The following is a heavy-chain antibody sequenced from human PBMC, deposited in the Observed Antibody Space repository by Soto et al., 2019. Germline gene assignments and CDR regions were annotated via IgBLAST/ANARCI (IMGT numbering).Heavy chain of an antibody. CDR3: ARDRIAARPRATSSRGLRVGY. D-gene: IGHD6-6*01. V-gene: IGHV3-33*01. Sequence: GGSLRLSCAASGFTFSSYGMHWVRQAPGKGLEWVAVIWYDGSNKYYADSMKGRFTISRDNSKNTLYLQMNSLRAEDTAVYYCARDRIAARPRATSSRGLRVGYWGQGTLVTVSS. CDR1: GFTFSSYG. CDR2: IWYDGSNK. J-gene: IGHJ4*02.